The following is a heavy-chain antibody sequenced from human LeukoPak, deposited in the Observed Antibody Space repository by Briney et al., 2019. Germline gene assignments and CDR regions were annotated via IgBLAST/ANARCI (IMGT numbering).Heavy chain of an antibody. CDR3: ARDRESGYSSSWYGRTFDP. J-gene: IGHJ5*02. D-gene: IGHD6-13*01. CDR2: IIPTFGTA. Sequence: VASVKVSCKASGGTFSSYAISWVRQAPGQGLEWMGRIIPTFGTANYAQKFQGRVTITTDESTSTAYMELSSLRSEDTAVYYCARDRESGYSSSWYGRTFDPWGQGTLVTVSS. V-gene: IGHV1-69*05. CDR1: GGTFSSYA.